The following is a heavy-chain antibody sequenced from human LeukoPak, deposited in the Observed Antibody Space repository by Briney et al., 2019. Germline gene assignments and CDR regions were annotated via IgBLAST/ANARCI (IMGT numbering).Heavy chain of an antibody. CDR1: GGSFSGCY. V-gene: IGHV4-34*01. D-gene: IGHD3-10*01. Sequence: SETLSLTCAVYGGSFSGCYWSWIRQPPGKGLEWIGEINHSGSTNYNPSLKSRVTISVDTSKNQFSLKLSSVTAADTAVYYCARTRGPYYFDYWGQGTLVTVSS. CDR2: INHSGST. J-gene: IGHJ4*02. CDR3: ARTRGPYYFDY.